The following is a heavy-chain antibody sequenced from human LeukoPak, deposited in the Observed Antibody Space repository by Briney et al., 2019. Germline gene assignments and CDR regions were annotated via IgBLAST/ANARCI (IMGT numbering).Heavy chain of an antibody. CDR3: ARDSSGYYDY. CDR2: ISSGGSTI. CDR1: GFTFSSYS. D-gene: IGHD3-22*01. V-gene: IGHV3-48*04. J-gene: IGHJ4*02. Sequence: PGGSLRLSCAASGFTFSSYSMNWVRQAPGKGLEWVSYISSGGSTIYYADSVKGRFTISRDNAKNSLYLQMNSLRAEDTAVYYCARDSSGYYDYWGQGTLVTVSS.